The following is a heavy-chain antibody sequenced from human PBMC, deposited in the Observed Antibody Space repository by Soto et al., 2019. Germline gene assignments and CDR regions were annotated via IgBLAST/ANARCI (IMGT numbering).Heavy chain of an antibody. CDR2: IIPIFPTP. Sequence: QVQLVQSGAEVTKPGSSVTVSCKASGGTFGNSAISWVRQAPGQGLEWMGGIIPIFPTPDYAQKFQGRVTVTAHEATRTASLELTSLRSENTAVYSCARKKDRRQLAGNTYSGIVVWGSATAVTVSS. D-gene: IGHD3-3*02. CDR3: ARKKDRRQLAGNTYSGIVV. J-gene: IGHJ6*04. V-gene: IGHV1-69*12. CDR1: GGTFGNSA.